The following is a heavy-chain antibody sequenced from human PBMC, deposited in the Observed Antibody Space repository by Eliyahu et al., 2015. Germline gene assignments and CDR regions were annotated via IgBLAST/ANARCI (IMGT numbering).Heavy chain of an antibody. CDR3: ARDEMYVRDF. CDR2: ISTYSGET. CDR1: GHTFTSHG. Sequence: QLQLVQSGSEVKKPGASVKVSCKASGHTFTSHGISWVRQAPGQGLEWLGWISTYSGETQYAQKLQGRITMTTDTSTSTAYMELGSLTSDDTAVYYCARDEMYVRDFWGQGTLVTVSS. J-gene: IGHJ4*02. V-gene: IGHV1-18*04. D-gene: IGHD2-8*01.